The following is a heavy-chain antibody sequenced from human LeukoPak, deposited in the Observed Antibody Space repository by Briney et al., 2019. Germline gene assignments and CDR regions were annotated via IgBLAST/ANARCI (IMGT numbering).Heavy chain of an antibody. J-gene: IGHJ4*02. CDR1: GFTFSNYY. CDR2: ISDDGERK. CDR3: ARAGRADGDYHYFEY. V-gene: IGHV3-30*03. D-gene: IGHD4-17*01. Sequence: PGRSLRLSCVASGFTFSNYYMNWVRQAPGKGLEWVAIISDDGERKFYADSVRGRLTISRDNSKNTLYLQMNSLRAEDTAVYYCARAGRADGDYHYFEYWGQGTLVTVSS.